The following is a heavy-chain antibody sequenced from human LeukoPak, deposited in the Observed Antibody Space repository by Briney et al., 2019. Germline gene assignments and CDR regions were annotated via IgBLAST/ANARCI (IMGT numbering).Heavy chain of an antibody. V-gene: IGHV3-7*01. Sequence: GGSLRLSCAASGFTFSSYWMSWVRQAPGKGLEWVANIKQDGSEKYYVDSVKGRFTISRDNAKNSLYLQMNSLRAEDTAVYYCARDLSSPRIGYCSSTSCYYPPYFDYWGQGTLVTVSS. D-gene: IGHD2-2*01. CDR3: ARDLSSPRIGYCSSTSCYYPPYFDY. CDR1: GFTFSSYW. CDR2: IKQDGSEK. J-gene: IGHJ4*02.